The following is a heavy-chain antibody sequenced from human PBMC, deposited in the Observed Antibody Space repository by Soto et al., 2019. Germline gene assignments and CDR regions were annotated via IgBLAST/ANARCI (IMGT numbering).Heavy chain of an antibody. CDR3: ASKFGELLADAFDI. V-gene: IGHV4-4*02. CDR1: SGSLSRGRW. CDR2: IYHSGST. D-gene: IGHD3-10*01. Sequence: SETLPVTYAVSSGSLSRGRWRAGVRQSPGKGLEWIGEIYHSGSTNYNPSLKSRVTISIDKSNNQFSLKLSSVTAADTAVYYCASKFGELLADAFDIWGQGTMVT. J-gene: IGHJ3*02.